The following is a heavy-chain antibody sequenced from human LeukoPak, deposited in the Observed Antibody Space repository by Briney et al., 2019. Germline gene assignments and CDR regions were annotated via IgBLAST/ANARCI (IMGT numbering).Heavy chain of an antibody. CDR2: ITSSRTT. V-gene: IGHV4-4*07. D-gene: IGHD3-10*01. CDR1: GGSISSYY. J-gene: IGHJ4*02. CDR3: ARDSGSGNYEG. Sequence: SETLPLTCTVSGGSISSYYWNWIRQPAGKGLEWIGRITSSRTTNYNPSLKSRLTMSVDTSKNQFSLRLSSVTAADTAVYYCARDSGSGNYEGWGQGTLVTVSS.